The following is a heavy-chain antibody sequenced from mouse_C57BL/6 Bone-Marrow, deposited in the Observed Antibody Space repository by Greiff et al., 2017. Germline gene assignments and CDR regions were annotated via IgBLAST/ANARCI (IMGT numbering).Heavy chain of an antibody. V-gene: IGHV1-64*01. J-gene: IGHJ1*03. D-gene: IGHD2-4*01. CDR1: GYTFTSYW. Sequence: QVQLQQPGAELVKPGASVKLSCKASGYTFTSYWMHWVKQRPGQGLEWIGMIHPNSGSTNYNEKFKSKATLTVDKSSSTAYMQLSSLTSEDSAVYYCARTDDYDGYFDVWGTGTTVTVSS. CDR2: IHPNSGST. CDR3: ARTDDYDGYFDV.